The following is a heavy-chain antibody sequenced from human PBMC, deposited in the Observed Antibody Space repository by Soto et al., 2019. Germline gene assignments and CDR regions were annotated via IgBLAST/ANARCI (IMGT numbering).Heavy chain of an antibody. CDR1: CFTFSHYC. J-gene: IGHJ3*02. D-gene: IGHD4-17*01. Sequence: APVKGSRKAFCFTFSHYCISWVGQAPGHGLEWMGWISAYNGNTNYAQKLQGRVTMTTDTSTSTAYMELRSLRSDDTAVYYCARGYGATVTANDAFDIWGQGTMVTVSS. CDR2: ISAYNGNT. CDR3: ARGYGATVTANDAFDI. V-gene: IGHV1-18*01.